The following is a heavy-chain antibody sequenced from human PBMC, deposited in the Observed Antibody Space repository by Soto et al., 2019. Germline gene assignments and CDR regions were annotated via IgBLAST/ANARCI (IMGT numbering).Heavy chain of an antibody. Sequence: PGGALRLSCVASGFTFSSYGMHWVRQAPGKGLEWVAVMSYDGSHEYYAGSVKGRFTISRDNSKTILYLQMNSLRLEDTAVYYCAKGSVLRVVEAPLAILGGVDVWGQGAMVTVSS. CDR2: MSYDGSHE. D-gene: IGHD2-8*01. CDR1: GFTFSSYG. CDR3: AKGSVLRVVEAPLAILGGVDV. V-gene: IGHV3-33*06. J-gene: IGHJ6*02.